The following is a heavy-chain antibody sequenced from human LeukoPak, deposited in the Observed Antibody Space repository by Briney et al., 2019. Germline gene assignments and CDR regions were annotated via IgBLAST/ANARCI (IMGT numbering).Heavy chain of an antibody. V-gene: IGHV4-30-2*01. Sequence: SQTLSLTCSVSGGSISSGGYSWSSIRQPPGKGLEWIGYIYHSGSTYYNPSLKSRVTISVDRSKNQFSLKLSSVTAADTAVYYCARARVTMIGFDPWGQGTLVTVSS. CDR3: ARARVTMIGFDP. J-gene: IGHJ5*02. D-gene: IGHD3-22*01. CDR1: GGSISSGGYS. CDR2: IYHSGST.